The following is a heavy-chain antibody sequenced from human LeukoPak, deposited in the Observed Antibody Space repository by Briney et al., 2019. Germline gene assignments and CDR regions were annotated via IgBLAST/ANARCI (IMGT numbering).Heavy chain of an antibody. CDR3: AREKYSSGWYRVFDY. CDR2: IIPILGIA. D-gene: IGHD6-19*01. Sequence: VASVKVSCKASGGTFSSYAISWVRQAPGQGLEWMGRIIPILGIANYAQKFQGRVTITADKSTSTVYMELSSLRSEDTAMFYCAREKYSSGWYRVFDYWGQGTLVTVSS. V-gene: IGHV1-69*04. J-gene: IGHJ4*02. CDR1: GGTFSSYA.